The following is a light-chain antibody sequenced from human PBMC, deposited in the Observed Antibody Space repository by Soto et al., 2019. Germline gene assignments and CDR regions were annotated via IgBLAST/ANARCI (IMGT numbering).Light chain of an antibody. Sequence: TQHQRMRSLSPRTRATLPWXASQGIGDTLAWYQPKPGQTPRLLIYDTSTRATGVPARFSGSMSGTEFTLTINSLQSEDFAVYYCQRYNNWPLTFCGGTKGYIK. CDR2: DTS. V-gene: IGKV3-15*01. J-gene: IGKJ4*01. CDR1: QGIGDT. CDR3: QRYNNWPLT.